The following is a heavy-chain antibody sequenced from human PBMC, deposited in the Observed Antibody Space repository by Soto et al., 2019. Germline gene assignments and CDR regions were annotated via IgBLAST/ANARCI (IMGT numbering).Heavy chain of an antibody. V-gene: IGHV3-23*01. D-gene: IGHD3-10*01. CDR2: ISGSGGST. J-gene: IGHJ5*02. Sequence: EVQLLESGGGLVQPGGSLRLSCAASGFTFSSYAMSWVRQAPGKGLEWVSDISGSGGSTYYADYVKGRFTISRDNYKNTLYLQMNSLRAEDTAVYYCAKGDGSGSYPNGFDPWGQGTLVTVSS. CDR3: AKGDGSGSYPNGFDP. CDR1: GFTFSSYA.